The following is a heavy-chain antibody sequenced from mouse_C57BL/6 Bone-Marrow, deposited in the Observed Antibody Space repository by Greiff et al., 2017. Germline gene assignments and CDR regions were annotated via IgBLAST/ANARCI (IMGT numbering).Heavy chain of an antibody. V-gene: IGHV1-5*01. CDR2: IHPGNSDT. CDR1: GYTFTSYW. CDR3: TGGLDHYYAMDY. J-gene: IGHJ4*01. Sequence: EVQLQQSGTVLARPGASVKMSCKTSGYTFTSYWMHWVKQRPGQGLEWIGAIHPGNSDTSYNQKFKGKAKLTAVTSASTAYMELSSLTNEDSAVYYCTGGLDHYYAMDYWGQGTSVTVSS.